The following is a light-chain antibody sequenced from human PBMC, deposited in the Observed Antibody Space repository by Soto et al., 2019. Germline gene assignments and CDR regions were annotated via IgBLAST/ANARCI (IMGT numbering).Light chain of an antibody. V-gene: IGLV1-44*01. CDR1: SSNIGSNT. CDR3: AAWDDSLNGVV. Sequence: QSALTQPPSASGTPGQRVTISCSGSSSNIGSNTVNWYQQLPGTAPKLLIYSNNQRLSGVPDRFSGSKSGTSASLAISGLQSEDEADYYCAAWDDSLNGVVFGGGTKLTVL. CDR2: SNN. J-gene: IGLJ2*01.